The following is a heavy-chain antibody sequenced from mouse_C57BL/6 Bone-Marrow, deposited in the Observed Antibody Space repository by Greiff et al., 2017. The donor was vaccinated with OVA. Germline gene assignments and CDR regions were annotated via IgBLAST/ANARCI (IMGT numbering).Heavy chain of an antibody. V-gene: IGHV1-80*01. Sequence: VKLQQSGAELVKPGASVKISCKASGYAFSSYWMNWVKQRPGKGLEWIGQIYPGDGDTNYNGKFKGKATLTADKSSSTAYMQLSSLTSEDSAVYFCARAPSYYGSFDYWGQGTTLTVSS. CDR1: GYAFSSYW. CDR2: IYPGDGDT. J-gene: IGHJ2*01. CDR3: ARAPSYYGSFDY. D-gene: IGHD1-1*01.